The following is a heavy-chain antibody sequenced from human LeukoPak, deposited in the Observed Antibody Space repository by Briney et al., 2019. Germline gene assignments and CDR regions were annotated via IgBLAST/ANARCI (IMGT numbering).Heavy chain of an antibody. J-gene: IGHJ4*02. CDR2: IYYSGST. CDR1: GGSISSYY. Sequence: PSETLSLTCTVSGGSISSYYWSWIRQPPGKGLEWIGYIYYSGSTNYNPSLKSRVTISVDTSKNQFSLKLSSVTAADTAVYYCARNTRWLSSDYWGQGTLVTVSS. D-gene: IGHD3-22*01. V-gene: IGHV4-59*01. CDR3: ARNTRWLSSDY.